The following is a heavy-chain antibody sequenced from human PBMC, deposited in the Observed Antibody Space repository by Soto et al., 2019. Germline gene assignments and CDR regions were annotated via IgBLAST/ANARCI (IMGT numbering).Heavy chain of an antibody. Sequence: QVQLVESGGGVVQPGRSLRLSCAASGFTFSSYGMHWVRQAPGKGLEWVAVISYDGSNKYYADSVKGRFTISRDNSKNTLYLQMNSLSSEDTAVHHCAREVYYDFWSGFNTHPYYFDDWGKGTLVTVSS. D-gene: IGHD3-3*01. CDR3: AREVYYDFWSGFNTHPYYFDD. CDR1: GFTFSSYG. V-gene: IGHV3-30*03. J-gene: IGHJ4*02. CDR2: ISYDGSNK.